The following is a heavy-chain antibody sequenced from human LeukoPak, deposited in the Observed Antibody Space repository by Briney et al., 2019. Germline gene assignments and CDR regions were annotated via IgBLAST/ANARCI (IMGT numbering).Heavy chain of an antibody. CDR2: IIPIFGTA. J-gene: IGHJ4*02. CDR3: ARDALSGSLNIDY. Sequence: SVKVSCKASGGTFTSYAISRVRQAPGQGLEWMGGIIPIFGTANYAQKFQGRVTITADKSTSTAYMELRSLRSDDTAVYYCARDALSGSLNIDYWGQGTLVTVSS. D-gene: IGHD1-26*01. CDR1: GGTFTSYA. V-gene: IGHV1-69*06.